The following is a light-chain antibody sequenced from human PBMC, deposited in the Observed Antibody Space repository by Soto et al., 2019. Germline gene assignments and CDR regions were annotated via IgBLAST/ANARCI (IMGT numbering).Light chain of an antibody. Sequence: EIVLTQSPGTLSLSPGERGTLSCRASQRFGSSNLAWYQQKPGQAPRLLIYGASTRATGIPARFSGSGSGTDFTLTISRLEPEDFAVYYCQQYFSSPWTFGQGTKVDIK. CDR3: QQYFSSPWT. J-gene: IGKJ1*01. CDR2: GAS. CDR1: QRFGSSN. V-gene: IGKV3-20*01.